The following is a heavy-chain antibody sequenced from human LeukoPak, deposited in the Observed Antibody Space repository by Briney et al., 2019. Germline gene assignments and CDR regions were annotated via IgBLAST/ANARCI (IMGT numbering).Heavy chain of an antibody. CDR2: IYTSGST. CDR3: ASRIATAGSVDY. CDR1: GSTFSRYA. Sequence: GSLGLSCAASGSTFSRYAMHWVRQAPGKGLEWVSVIYTSGSTYYADSVKGRFTISRDNSKNTLHLQMNTLRAEDTAVYYCASRIATAGSVDYWGQGTLVTVSS. D-gene: IGHD6-13*01. J-gene: IGHJ4*02. V-gene: IGHV3-53*01.